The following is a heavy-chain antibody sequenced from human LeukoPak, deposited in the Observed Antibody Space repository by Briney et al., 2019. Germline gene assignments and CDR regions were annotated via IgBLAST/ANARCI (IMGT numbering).Heavy chain of an antibody. J-gene: IGHJ4*02. CDR3: STLTVASSFDY. CDR1: GFAFSVYE. CDR2: ISSSGGTR. Sequence: GGSLRLSCAASGFAFSVYEMYWVRQAPGKGLEWISYISSSGGTRYYADSVKGRFTISRDNARSSLSLQMNSLRAEDTAVYYCSTLTVASSFDYWGQGALVTVSS. D-gene: IGHD6-19*01. V-gene: IGHV3-48*03.